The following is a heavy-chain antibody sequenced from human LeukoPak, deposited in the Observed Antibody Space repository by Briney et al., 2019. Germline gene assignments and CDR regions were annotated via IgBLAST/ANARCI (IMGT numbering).Heavy chain of an antibody. Sequence: GGSLRLSCAASGVTVNSYFMGWLRQAPGKGLEWVSLISSDGITYYADSVKGRFTISRDNSKNTLYLQMNSLRAEDTAFYYCARGRGGDWGQGALVTVSS. J-gene: IGHJ4*02. D-gene: IGHD2-15*01. CDR2: ISSDGIT. CDR1: GVTVNSYF. V-gene: IGHV3-53*01. CDR3: ARGRGGD.